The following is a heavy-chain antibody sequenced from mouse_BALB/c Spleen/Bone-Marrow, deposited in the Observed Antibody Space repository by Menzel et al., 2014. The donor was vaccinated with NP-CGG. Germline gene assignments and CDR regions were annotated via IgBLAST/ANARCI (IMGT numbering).Heavy chain of an antibody. V-gene: IGHV5-17*02. CDR2: VSTGSTII. Sequence: EVKLVESGGGLVQPGGSRKLSCAASGFTXSNFGMHWFRQSPEKGLEWVAFVSTGSTIIYYADTVKGRFTISRDNPEXTLFLQMTSLRSEDTAIYYCARSHFYGNYFDYWGQGTTLTVSS. CDR3: ARSHFYGNYFDY. CDR1: GFTXSNFG. J-gene: IGHJ2*01. D-gene: IGHD2-1*01.